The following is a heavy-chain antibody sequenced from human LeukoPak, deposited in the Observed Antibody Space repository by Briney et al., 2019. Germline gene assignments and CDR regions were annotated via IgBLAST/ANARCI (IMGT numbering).Heavy chain of an antibody. CDR2: ISSSSSYI. CDR1: GSTFSSYS. V-gene: IGHV3-21*01. Sequence: GGSLRLSCAASGSTFSSYSMNWVRQAPGKGLEWVSSISSSSSYIYYADSVKGRFTISRDNAKNSLYLQMNSLRAEDTAVYYCARTVRHDSSGYYAYWGQGTLVTVSS. D-gene: IGHD3-22*01. CDR3: ARTVRHDSSGYYAY. J-gene: IGHJ4*02.